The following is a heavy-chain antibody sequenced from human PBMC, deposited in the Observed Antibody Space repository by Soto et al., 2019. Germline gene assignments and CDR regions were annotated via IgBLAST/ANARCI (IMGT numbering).Heavy chain of an antibody. V-gene: IGHV3-13*05. CDR1: GFTFSSYD. J-gene: IGHJ6*02. Sequence: GGSLRLSCAASGFTFSSYDMHWVRQATGKGLEWVSAIGTAGDPYYPGSVKGRFTISRENAKNSLYLQMNSLRAGDTAVYYCARGNYDILTGSSPMDVWGQGTTVTVSS. D-gene: IGHD3-9*01. CDR3: ARGNYDILTGSSPMDV. CDR2: IGTAGDP.